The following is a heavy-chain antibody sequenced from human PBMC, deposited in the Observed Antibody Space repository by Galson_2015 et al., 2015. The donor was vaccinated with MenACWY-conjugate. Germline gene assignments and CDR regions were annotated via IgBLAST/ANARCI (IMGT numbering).Heavy chain of an antibody. V-gene: IGHV3-74*03. CDR1: GFVFSDYC. Sequence: SLRLSCAASGFVFSDYCMHWVRQAPGKGLECVARICAGGISIMYGDSVRGRFTISRDDAENTLYLQMDGLRADDTAVYFCVRGSIGWRGMDIWGQATTVTVS. D-gene: IGHD2-15*01. CDR3: VRGSIGWRGMDI. CDR2: ICAGGISI. J-gene: IGHJ6*02.